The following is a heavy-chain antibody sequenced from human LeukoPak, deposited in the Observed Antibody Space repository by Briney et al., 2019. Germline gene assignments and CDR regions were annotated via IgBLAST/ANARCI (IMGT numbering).Heavy chain of an antibody. CDR2: ISSSGSTI. V-gene: IGHV3-48*03. CDR1: GYTFSSYE. Sequence: GGSLRLSCAASGYTFSSYEMNWVRQAPGKRLEWVSYISSSGSTIYYADSVKGRFTISRNNAKNSLYLQMNSLRAEDTAVYYCARDVYDSSGYYIDYWGQGTLVTVSS. J-gene: IGHJ4*02. D-gene: IGHD3-22*01. CDR3: ARDVYDSSGYYIDY.